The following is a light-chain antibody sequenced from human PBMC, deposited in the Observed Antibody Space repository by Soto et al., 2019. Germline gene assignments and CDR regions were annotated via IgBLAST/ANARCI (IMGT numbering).Light chain of an antibody. V-gene: IGKV3-20*01. J-gene: IGKJ2*01. CDR2: GAS. Sequence: EIVLTQSPGTLSLSPGEGATLSCRASQTVSSNYLAWYQQKPGQAPRLLIYGASSRATGIPDRFSGSGSGTEFTLTISRLEPEDSAVYYCQQYDNSPYTFGQGTKLEIK. CDR3: QQYDNSPYT. CDR1: QTVSSNY.